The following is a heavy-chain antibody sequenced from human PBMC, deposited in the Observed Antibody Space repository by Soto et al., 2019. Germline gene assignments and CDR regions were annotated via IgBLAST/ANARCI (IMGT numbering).Heavy chain of an antibody. D-gene: IGHD4-17*01. Sequence: PSETLSLTCAVYGGSFSGYYWSWIRQPPGKGLEWIGEINHSGSTNYNPSLKSRVTISVDTSKNQFSLKLSSVTAADTAVYYCARAFYGSTPYYFDYWGQGTLVTVS. CDR1: GGSFSGYY. CDR3: ARAFYGSTPYYFDY. V-gene: IGHV4-34*01. J-gene: IGHJ4*02. CDR2: INHSGST.